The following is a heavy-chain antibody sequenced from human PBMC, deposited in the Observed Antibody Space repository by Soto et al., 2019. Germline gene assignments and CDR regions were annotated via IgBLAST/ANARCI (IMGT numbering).Heavy chain of an antibody. CDR1: GFAFSSDA. V-gene: IGHV3-23*01. D-gene: IGHD3-10*01. CDR2: ISGSGSNT. J-gene: IGHJ5*02. CDR3: AKDHNALNYYGSSNWFDP. Sequence: GGSLRLSCAASGFAFSSDAMNWVRQAPGKGLEWVADISGSGSNTYYADSVKGRFTISRDNSKNTLYLQMNSLRAEDTAVYYFAKDHNALNYYGSSNWFDPWGQGTQVTVS.